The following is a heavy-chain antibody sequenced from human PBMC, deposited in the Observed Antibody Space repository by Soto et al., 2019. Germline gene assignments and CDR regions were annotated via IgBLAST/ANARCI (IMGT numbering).Heavy chain of an antibody. V-gene: IGHV3-48*03. D-gene: IGHD3-10*01. CDR3: ARDWFGELLNTYYGMDV. CDR1: GFTFSSYE. CDR2: ISSSGSTI. Sequence: GGSLRLSCAASGFTFSSYEMNWVRQAPGKGLEWVSYISSSGSTIYYADSVKGRFTISRDNAKNSLYLQMNSLRAEDAAVYYCARDWFGELLNTYYGMDVWGQGTTVTVSS. J-gene: IGHJ6*02.